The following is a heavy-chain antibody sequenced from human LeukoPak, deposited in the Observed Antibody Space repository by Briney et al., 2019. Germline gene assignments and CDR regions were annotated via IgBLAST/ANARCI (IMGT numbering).Heavy chain of an antibody. Sequence: SMKVSCKASGGTFSSYAISWVRQAPGQGLEWMGGIIPIFGTANYAQKFQGRVTITTDESTSTAYMELSSLRSEDTAVYYCARGYCTNGVCYWFDPWGQGALVTVSS. D-gene: IGHD2-8*01. J-gene: IGHJ5*02. V-gene: IGHV1-69*05. CDR1: GGTFSSYA. CDR2: IIPIFGTA. CDR3: ARGYCTNGVCYWFDP.